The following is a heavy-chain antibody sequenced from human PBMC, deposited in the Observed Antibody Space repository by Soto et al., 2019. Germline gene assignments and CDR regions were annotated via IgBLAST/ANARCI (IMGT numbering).Heavy chain of an antibody. Sequence: QVQLVQSGAEVKKPGSSVKVSCKASGGTFSSYTISWVRQAPGQGLEWMGRIIPILGIANYAQKFQGRVKITADKPTSTAYMELSSLRSEDTAVYYCAREEVVGELDSWGQGTLVTVSS. J-gene: IGHJ4*02. CDR2: IIPILGIA. V-gene: IGHV1-69*08. CDR3: AREEVVGELDS. CDR1: GGTFSSYT. D-gene: IGHD2-15*01.